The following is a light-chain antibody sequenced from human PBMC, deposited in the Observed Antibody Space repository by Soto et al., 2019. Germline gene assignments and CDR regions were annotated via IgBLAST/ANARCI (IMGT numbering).Light chain of an antibody. J-gene: IGKJ5*01. V-gene: IGKV3-15*01. CDR2: GAS. Sequence: EIVMTQSPATLSVSPGERATLSCRASQSVNSHLAWYQQKPGQAPRLLISGASTRATGIPARFSGSGSGTEFTLTIRSLQSEDFAVYYCQHYHNWPITFGQGTRLEIK. CDR1: QSVNSH. CDR3: QHYHNWPIT.